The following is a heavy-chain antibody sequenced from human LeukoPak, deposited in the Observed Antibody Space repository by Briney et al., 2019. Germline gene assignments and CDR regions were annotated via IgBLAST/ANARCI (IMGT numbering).Heavy chain of an antibody. Sequence: SETLSLTCTVSGGPISSGDYYWTWIRQHPGKGLEWIGFIYYSGSTYYSPSLKSRLTISVDMSKNQFSLNLTSVTAADTAVYYCARADSGDQKSAPGGQEPRVPVSS. D-gene: IGHD4-17*01. CDR2: IYYSGST. CDR3: ARADSGDQKSAP. J-gene: IGHJ5*02. V-gene: IGHV4-31*02. CDR1: GGPISSGDYY.